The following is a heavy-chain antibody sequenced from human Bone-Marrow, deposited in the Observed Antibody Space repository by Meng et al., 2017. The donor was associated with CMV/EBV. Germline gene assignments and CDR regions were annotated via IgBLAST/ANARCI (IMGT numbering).Heavy chain of an antibody. J-gene: IGHJ4*02. CDR1: GFTFSSYA. Sequence: GESLKISCAASGFTFSSYAMSWVRQAPGKGLEWVSAISGSGGSTYYADSVKGRFTISRDNSKNTLYLQMNSLRAEDTAVYYCAKDASRLGDGYNTNWGQGTLVT. V-gene: IGHV3-23*01. D-gene: IGHD5-24*01. CDR3: AKDASRLGDGYNTN. CDR2: ISGSGGST.